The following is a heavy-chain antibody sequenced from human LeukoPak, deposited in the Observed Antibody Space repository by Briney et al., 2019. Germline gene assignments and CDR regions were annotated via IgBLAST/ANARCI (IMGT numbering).Heavy chain of an antibody. D-gene: IGHD6-13*01. J-gene: IGHJ4*02. CDR1: LHIHRIYC. CDR2: IKQDGSEK. CDR3: ARDQNRSSWFQGDFDY. V-gene: IGHV3-7*04. Sequence: PGGSLSLFCAFCLHIHRIYCILCVRQAPGKGLEWVANIKQDGSEKYYVDSVKGRFTISRDNAKNSLYLQMNSLRDDDRAVYYCARDQNRSSWFQGDFDYWGQGTLVTVSS.